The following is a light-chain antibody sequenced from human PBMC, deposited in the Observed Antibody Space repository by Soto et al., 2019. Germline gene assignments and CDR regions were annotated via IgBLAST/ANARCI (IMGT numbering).Light chain of an antibody. Sequence: QSALTQPASVSGSPGQSIAISCTGTSSDVGAYNYVSWYQQHPGKAPKLMIYEVTNRPSGGSDRFSGSKSGNTASLTISGLPAEYEADYYCTSSTSSSTYVFGTGTKLTLL. J-gene: IGLJ1*01. V-gene: IGLV2-14*01. CDR1: SSDVGAYNY. CDR3: TSSTSSSTYV. CDR2: EVT.